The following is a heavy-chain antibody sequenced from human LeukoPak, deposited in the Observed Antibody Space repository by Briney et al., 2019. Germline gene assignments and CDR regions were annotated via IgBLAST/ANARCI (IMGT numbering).Heavy chain of an antibody. V-gene: IGHV1-69*05. CDR1: GGTFSSYA. J-gene: IGHJ4*02. CDR2: IIPIFGTA. Sequence: SVKVSCKASGGTFSSYAISWVRQAPGQGLEWMGGIIPIFGTANCAQKFQGRVTITTDESTSTAYMELSSLRSEYTAVYYCARDRVGGVFCSSTSCYTGGFDYWGQGTLVTVSS. CDR3: ARDRVGGVFCSSTSCYTGGFDY. D-gene: IGHD2-2*02.